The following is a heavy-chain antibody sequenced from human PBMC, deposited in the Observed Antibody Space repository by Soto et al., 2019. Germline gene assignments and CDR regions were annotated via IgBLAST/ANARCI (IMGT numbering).Heavy chain of an antibody. V-gene: IGHV4-38-2*01. Sequence: PSETLSLTCAVSGYSISSGYYWGWIRQPPGKGLEWIGSIYHSGSTYYNPSLKSRVTISVDTSKNQFSLKLSSVTAADTAVYYWARVKDGYKIYFDYRGQGTLVP. CDR2: IYHSGST. J-gene: IGHJ4*02. CDR1: GYSISSGYY. D-gene: IGHD5-12*01. CDR3: ARVKDGYKIYFDY.